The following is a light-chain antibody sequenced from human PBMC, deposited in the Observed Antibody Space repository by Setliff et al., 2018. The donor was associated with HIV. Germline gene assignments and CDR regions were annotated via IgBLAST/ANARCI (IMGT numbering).Light chain of an antibody. CDR2: EVS. V-gene: IGLV2-14*01. CDR1: SSDVGGYNW. Sequence: QSVLTQPASVSGSPGQSITISCTGTSSDVGGYNWVSWYQQHPGKAPKLMIYEVSNRPSGVSNRFSGSKSGNTASLTISGLQAEDEADYYCSSYRSGNTLVFGTGTKVTVL. CDR3: SSYRSGNTLV. J-gene: IGLJ1*01.